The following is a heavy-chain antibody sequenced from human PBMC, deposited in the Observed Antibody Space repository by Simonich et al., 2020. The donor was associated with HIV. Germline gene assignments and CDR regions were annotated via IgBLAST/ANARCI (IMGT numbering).Heavy chain of an antibody. CDR1: GGSFSGYY. V-gene: IGHV4-34*01. Sequence: QVQLQQWGAGLLKSSETLSLTCAVYGGSFSGYYWSWIRQPPGKGLEWLGEITYSGRTNKNPTLKSRVTISVDTSKSQFSLKLKSVTAADTAVYYCAREVGYYPPHLEENNAFDIWGQGTMVTVSS. J-gene: IGHJ3*02. CDR3: AREVGYYPPHLEENNAFDI. CDR2: ITYSGRT. D-gene: IGHD3-10*01.